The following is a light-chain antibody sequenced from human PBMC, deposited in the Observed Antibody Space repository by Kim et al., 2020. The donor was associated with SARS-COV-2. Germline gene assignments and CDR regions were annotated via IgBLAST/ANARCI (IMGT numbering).Light chain of an antibody. V-gene: IGLV3-9*01. CDR3: QVWDSSTAHYV. CDR1: NIGSKN. Sequence: ALGQTARITCGGNNIGSKNVHWYQQKPGQAPVLVIYGDNNRPSGIPERFSGSNSGNTATLTISRAQAGDEADYYCQVWDSSTAHYVFGTGTKVTVL. CDR2: GDN. J-gene: IGLJ1*01.